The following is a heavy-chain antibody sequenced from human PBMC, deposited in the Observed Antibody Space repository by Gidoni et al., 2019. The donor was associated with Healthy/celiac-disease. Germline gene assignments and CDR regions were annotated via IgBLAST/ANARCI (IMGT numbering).Heavy chain of an antibody. CDR3: ARGGEAPYRAKNKCFDP. J-gene: IGHJ5*02. CDR2: INPNSGGT. D-gene: IGHD3-10*01. Sequence: QVQLVQSGAEVKKPGASVKVSCKASGYTFTGYYMHWVRQAPGQGLEWMGRINPNSGGTNYAQKFQGRVTMTRDTSISTAYMELSRLRSDDTAVYYCARGGEAPYRAKNKCFDPWGQGTLVTVSS. CDR1: GYTFTGYY. V-gene: IGHV1-2*06.